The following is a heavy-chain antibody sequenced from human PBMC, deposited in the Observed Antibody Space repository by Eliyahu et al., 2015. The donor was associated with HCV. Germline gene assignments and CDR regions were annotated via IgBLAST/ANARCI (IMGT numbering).Heavy chain of an antibody. D-gene: IGHD3/OR15-3a*01. J-gene: IGHJ4*02. Sequence: QVQLQQWGAGLLKPSETXSLTCAVYGGSFSGYYWSWIRQPPGKGLEWIGEINHSGSTNYNPSLKSRVTISVDTSKNQFSLKLSSVTAADTAVYYCARGRGLYWTGYPADYWGQGTLVTVSS. CDR2: INHSGST. V-gene: IGHV4-34*01. CDR1: GGSFSGYY. CDR3: ARGRGLYWTGYPADY.